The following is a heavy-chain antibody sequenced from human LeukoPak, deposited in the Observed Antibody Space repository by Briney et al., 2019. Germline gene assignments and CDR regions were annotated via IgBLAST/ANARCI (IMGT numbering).Heavy chain of an antibody. CDR2: VYISGST. J-gene: IGHJ4*02. D-gene: IGHD6-13*01. V-gene: IGHV4-61*02. CDR1: GGSISSGSYY. CDR3: ARESISGYNSNWYICPFFDY. Sequence: SSETLSLTCTVSGGSISSGSYYWTWIRQPAGKGLEWIGRVYISGSTNYNPPLKSRVTISVDTSKNHFSLKLTSVTAADTAVYYCARESISGYNSNWYICPFFDYWGQGSLVTVSS.